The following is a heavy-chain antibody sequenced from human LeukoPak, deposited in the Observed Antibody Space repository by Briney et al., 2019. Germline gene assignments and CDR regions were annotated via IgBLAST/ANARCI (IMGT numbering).Heavy chain of an antibody. CDR2: INPNSGGT. CDR3: ATLSIAARRGVMDV. J-gene: IGHJ6*03. Sequence: ASVKVSCKASGGTFSSYAISWVRQAPGQGLEWMGWINPNSGGTNYAQKFQGRVTMTRDTSISTAYMELSRLRSDDTAVYYCATLSIAARRGVMDVWGKGTTVTVSS. CDR1: GGTFSSYA. V-gene: IGHV1-2*02. D-gene: IGHD6-6*01.